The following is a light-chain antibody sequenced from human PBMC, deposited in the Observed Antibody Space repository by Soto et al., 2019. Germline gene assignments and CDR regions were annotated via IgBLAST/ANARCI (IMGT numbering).Light chain of an antibody. CDR2: GNS. CDR3: QSYDSSLSGYV. V-gene: IGLV1-40*01. CDR1: SSNIGAGYD. Sequence: LTQPPSVSGAPGQWVTISCTGSSSNIGAGYDVHWYQQLPGTAPKLLIYGNSNRPSGVPDRFSGSKSGTSASLAITGLQAEDEADYYCQSYDSSLSGYVFGTGTKVTVL. J-gene: IGLJ1*01.